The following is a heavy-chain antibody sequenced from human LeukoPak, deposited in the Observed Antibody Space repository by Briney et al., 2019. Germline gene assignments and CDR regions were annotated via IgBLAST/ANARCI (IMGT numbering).Heavy chain of an antibody. CDR1: GGSISSYY. V-gene: IGHV4-59*01. CDR2: IYYSGST. D-gene: IGHD6-13*01. CDR3: ARVTAAGTVWFDP. J-gene: IGHJ5*02. Sequence: SETLSLTXTVSGGSISSYYWSWIRQTPGKGLEWIGYIYYSGSTNYNPSLKSRVTISVDTSKNQFSLKLSSVTAADTAVYYCARVTAAGTVWFDPWGQGTLVTVSS.